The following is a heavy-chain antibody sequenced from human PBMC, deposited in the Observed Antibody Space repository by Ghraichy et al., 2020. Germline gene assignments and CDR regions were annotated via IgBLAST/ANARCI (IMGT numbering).Heavy chain of an antibody. CDR1: GFTFSSYG. D-gene: IGHD3-10*01. Sequence: GESLNISCAASGFTFSSYGMHWVRQAPGKGLEWVAVISYDGSNKYYADSVKGRFTISRDNSKNTLYLQMNSLRAEDTAVYYCAKDLWLGPPFDPWGQGTLVTVSS. CDR3: AKDLWLGPPFDP. J-gene: IGHJ5*02. CDR2: ISYDGSNK. V-gene: IGHV3-30*18.